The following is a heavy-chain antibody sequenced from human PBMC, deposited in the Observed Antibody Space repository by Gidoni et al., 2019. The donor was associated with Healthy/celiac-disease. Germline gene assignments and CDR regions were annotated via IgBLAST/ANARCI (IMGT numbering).Heavy chain of an antibody. Sequence: QVQLVQSGAEVKKPGASVKVSCKVSGYTLTELSMHWGRQAPGKGLEWMVGFDPEDGETIYAQKFQGRVTMTEDTSTDTAYMELSSLRSEDTAVYYCATGKYYYDSSGPEGYWGQGTLVTVSS. CDR1: GYTLTELS. D-gene: IGHD3-22*01. CDR3: ATGKYYYDSSGPEGY. CDR2: FDPEDGET. J-gene: IGHJ4*02. V-gene: IGHV1-24*01.